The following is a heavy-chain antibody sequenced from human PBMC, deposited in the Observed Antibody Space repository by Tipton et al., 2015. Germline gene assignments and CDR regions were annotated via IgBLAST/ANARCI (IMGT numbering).Heavy chain of an antibody. Sequence: TLSLTCTVSGGSISSSSYYWGWIRQPPGKGLEWIGSIYDSGSTYYNPSLKSRVTISVDTSENQFSLKLSSVTAADTAVYYCARQGTVVVIGMSHYYYYGRDVWGQGPTVTVSS. CDR3: ARQGTVVVIGMSHYYYYGRDV. J-gene: IGHJ6*02. CDR2: IYDSGST. CDR1: GGSISSSSYY. D-gene: IGHD2-21*01. V-gene: IGHV4-39*01.